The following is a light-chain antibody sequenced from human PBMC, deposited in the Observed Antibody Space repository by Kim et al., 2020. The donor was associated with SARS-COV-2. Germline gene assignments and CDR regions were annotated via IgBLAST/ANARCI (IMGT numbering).Light chain of an antibody. Sequence: QSALTQPRSVSGSPGQSVTISCTGTNSDVGGYNYVSWYQHHPGKAPKLIISDVSKRPSGVPDRFSASKSGNTASLTVSGLQAEDVADYYCCSYAGTYTFVFGTGTKVTVL. CDR3: CSYAGTYTFV. V-gene: IGLV2-11*01. J-gene: IGLJ1*01. CDR1: NSDVGGYNY. CDR2: DVS.